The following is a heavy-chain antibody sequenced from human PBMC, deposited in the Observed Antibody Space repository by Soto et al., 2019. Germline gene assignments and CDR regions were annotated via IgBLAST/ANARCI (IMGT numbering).Heavy chain of an antibody. CDR3: ACLACRNFDY. Sequence: PSETLSLTCTVSDGSISSYYWSWIRQPAGKAMEWIGRIYISGSTNYNPSLKSRVTMSVDTSKNQFSLKLSSVTAADTAVYYCACLACRNFDYWGQGTLVTSPQ. CDR2: IYISGST. CDR1: DGSISSYY. V-gene: IGHV4-4*07. J-gene: IGHJ4*02.